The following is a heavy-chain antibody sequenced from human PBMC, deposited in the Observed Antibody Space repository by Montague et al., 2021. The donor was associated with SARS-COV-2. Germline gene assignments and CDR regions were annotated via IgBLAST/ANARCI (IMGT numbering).Heavy chain of an antibody. Sequence: SETLSLTCAVYGGSFSGYYWSWIRQPPGKGLEWIGEINHSGSTHYNPSLKSRVTISVDTSKSQFSPRLTSVTAADTAVYYCVREGRSSAYAMDSWGQGTLVTVSS. D-gene: IGHD3-22*01. CDR3: VREGRSSAYAMDS. CDR1: GGSFSGYY. CDR2: INHSGST. J-gene: IGHJ4*02. V-gene: IGHV4-34*01.